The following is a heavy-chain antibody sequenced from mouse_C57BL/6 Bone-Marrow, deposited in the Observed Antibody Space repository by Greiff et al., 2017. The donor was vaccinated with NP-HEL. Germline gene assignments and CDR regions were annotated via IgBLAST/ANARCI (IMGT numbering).Heavy chain of an antibody. Sequence: EVKLVESGGGLVQPGESLKLSCESTEYEFPSHDMSWVRQTPEKRLELVAAINSDGGSTYYPDTMERRFIISRDNTKKTLYLQLSSLRSEDTALYYCARHAYGSSYWYFDVWGTGTTVTVSS. CDR2: INSDGGST. V-gene: IGHV5-2*03. D-gene: IGHD1-1*01. J-gene: IGHJ1*03. CDR3: ARHAYGSSYWYFDV. CDR1: EYEFPSHD.